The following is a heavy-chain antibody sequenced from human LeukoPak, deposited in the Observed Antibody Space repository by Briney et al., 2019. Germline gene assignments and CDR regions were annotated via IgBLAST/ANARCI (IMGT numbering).Heavy chain of an antibody. J-gene: IGHJ4*02. D-gene: IGHD5-18*01. Sequence: PGGSLRLSCAASGFTFSSYSMNWVRQAPGKGLEWVSSISSSSSYIYYADSVKGRFTISRDNAKNSLYLQMNSLRAEDTAVYYCARAYEDTAMALDYWGQGTLVTVSS. CDR1: GFTFSSYS. V-gene: IGHV3-21*01. CDR2: ISSSSSYI. CDR3: ARAYEDTAMALDY.